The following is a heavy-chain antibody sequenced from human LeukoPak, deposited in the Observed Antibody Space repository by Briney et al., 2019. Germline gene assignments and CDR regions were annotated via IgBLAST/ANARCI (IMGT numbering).Heavy chain of an antibody. CDR3: ARGSSSWYTGNNWFDP. V-gene: IGHV4-34*01. D-gene: IGHD6-13*01. J-gene: IGHJ5*02. Sequence: PSETLSLTCAVYGGSFSGYYWSWIRQPPGKGLEWIGEINHSGSTNYNPSLKSRVTISVDTSKNQFSLKLSSVTAADTAVYYCARGSSSWYTGNNWFDPWGQGTLVTVSS. CDR2: INHSGST. CDR1: GGSFSGYY.